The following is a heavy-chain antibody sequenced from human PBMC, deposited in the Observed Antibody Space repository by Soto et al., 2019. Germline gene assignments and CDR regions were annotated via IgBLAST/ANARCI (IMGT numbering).Heavy chain of an antibody. CDR3: ARVQHIVVVTAISGYFDY. CDR2: IYHSGST. J-gene: IGHJ4*02. CDR1: GYSISSGYY. V-gene: IGHV4-38-2*01. D-gene: IGHD2-21*02. Sequence: SETLSLTCAVSGYSISSGYYWGFIRQPPGKGLEWIGSIYHSGSTYYNPSLKSRVTISVDTSKNQFSLKLSSVTAADTAVYYCARVQHIVVVTAISGYFDYWGQGTLVTVSS.